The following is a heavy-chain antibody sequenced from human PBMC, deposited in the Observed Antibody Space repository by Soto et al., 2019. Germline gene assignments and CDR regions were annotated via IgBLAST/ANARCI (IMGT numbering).Heavy chain of an antibody. V-gene: IGHV4-39*01. Sequence: QLQLQESGPGLVKPSETLSLTCTVSGGSVSSNSYSWGWIRQSPGKGLEWIGTIYSSENTYYNPSPLSRVPIAVNTPKGELSLRLSSVTAADTAVYYCARLNGYCVSTNCHGYYGMDVWGQGTTVTVSS. D-gene: IGHD2-2*03. CDR1: GGSVSSNSYS. J-gene: IGHJ6*02. CDR3: ARLNGYCVSTNCHGYYGMDV. CDR2: IYSSENT.